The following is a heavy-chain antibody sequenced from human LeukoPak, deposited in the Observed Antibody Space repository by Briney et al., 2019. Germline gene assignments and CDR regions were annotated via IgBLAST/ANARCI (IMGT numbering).Heavy chain of an antibody. J-gene: IGHJ4*02. D-gene: IGHD2-21*02. CDR1: GYTFTSYD. Sequence: ASVKVSCKASGYTFTSYDINWVRQATGQGLGWMGWMNPNSGNTGYAQKSQGRVTMTRNTSISTAYMELSSLRSEDTAVYYCARGGYFNCGGDCYDNDYWGQGTLVTVSS. CDR2: MNPNSGNT. CDR3: ARGGYFNCGGDCYDNDY. V-gene: IGHV1-8*01.